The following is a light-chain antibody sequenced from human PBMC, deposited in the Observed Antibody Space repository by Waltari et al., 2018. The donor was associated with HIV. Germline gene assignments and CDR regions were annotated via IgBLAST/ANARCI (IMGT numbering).Light chain of an antibody. CDR2: DTS. CDR1: TGAVTTGQY. CDR3: LLSYSGARLWV. V-gene: IGLV7-46*01. Sequence: AVVPQAPSPTVSPGGPVTLARSPRTGAVTTGQYHICCQQNPGQAPRPVIFDTSDKHPWTPARFSGSLLGGKAALTLSGAQPEDEAEYYCLLSYSGARLWVFGGGTKLTVL. J-gene: IGLJ3*02.